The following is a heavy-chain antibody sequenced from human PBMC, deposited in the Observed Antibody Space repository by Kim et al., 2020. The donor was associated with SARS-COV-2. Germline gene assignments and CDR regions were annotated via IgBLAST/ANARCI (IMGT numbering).Heavy chain of an antibody. D-gene: IGHD3-22*01. V-gene: IGHV3-74*01. Sequence: GGSLRLSCAASGFTFSSHWMHWVRQAPGKGPVWVSRINADRSVIEYAASVKGRFTISRDNAKSTLDLQMNSLRPEDTAVYYCARGSGHYGFASWRQG. CDR2: INADRSVI. CDR1: GFTFSSHW. CDR3: ARGSGHYGFAS. J-gene: IGHJ4*02.